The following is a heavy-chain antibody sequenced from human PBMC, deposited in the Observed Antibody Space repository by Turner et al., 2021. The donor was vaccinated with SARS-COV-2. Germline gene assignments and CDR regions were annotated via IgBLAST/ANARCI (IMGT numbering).Heavy chain of an antibody. CDR3: VARVSSGRYHYYGMDV. D-gene: IGHD5-12*01. V-gene: IGHV1-69*02. CDR1: RGTFSSYT. J-gene: IGHJ6*02. CDR2: IIPILGRA. Sequence: QVQLVQSGAEVKKPGSSVKVSCKASRGTFSSYTISWVRQAPGQGPEWMGRIIPILGRANYAQKFQGRVTITADKSTSTAYMEVSSLRSEDTAVYYCVARVSSGRYHYYGMDVWGQGATVTVSS.